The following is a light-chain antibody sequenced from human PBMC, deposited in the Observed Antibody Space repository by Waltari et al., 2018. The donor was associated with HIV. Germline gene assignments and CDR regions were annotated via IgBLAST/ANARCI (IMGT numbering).Light chain of an antibody. CDR1: SSNIGTNG. CDR3: GTWDDKLSAGV. V-gene: IGLV1-51*01. Sequence: QSVLTQPPSVSAAPGQRVTISCSGTSSNIGTNGVSWYQQVPGTAPKLLIYDRHNRFPGSCDRFSGSQSGTSATLGISGLHTGDEADYYCGTWDDKLSAGVFGGGTKLTVL. CDR2: DRH. J-gene: IGLJ2*01.